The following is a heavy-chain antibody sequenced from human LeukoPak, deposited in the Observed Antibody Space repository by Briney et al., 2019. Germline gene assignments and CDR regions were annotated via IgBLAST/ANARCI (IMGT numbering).Heavy chain of an antibody. Sequence: SEPLSLTCTVSDGSLRSGTYYWSSIRQPPGRGLEWIGYIYYSGSTYYNPSLKSQVTLAVNTPKNQFSLKLSSVTAADTAVYYWARYWSSGSCYSGDAFDIWGQGTMVTVSS. V-gene: IGHV4-30-4*01. CDR1: DGSLRSGTYY. J-gene: IGHJ3*02. CDR3: ARYWSSGSCYSGDAFDI. D-gene: IGHD2-15*01. CDR2: IYYSGST.